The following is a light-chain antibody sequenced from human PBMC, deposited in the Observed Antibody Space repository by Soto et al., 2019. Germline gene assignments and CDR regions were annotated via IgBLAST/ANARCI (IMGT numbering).Light chain of an antibody. CDR2: GAS. Sequence: EIVLTQSPGSLSLSPGERATLSCRASQSVRSNYLAWYQQKPGQAPRLLIYGASNRATGIPDRFSGSGSGTDFTLTIGRLEPEDFAVYYCQQYGSSPWTFGQGTKVELK. V-gene: IGKV3-20*01. J-gene: IGKJ1*01. CDR1: QSVRSNY. CDR3: QQYGSSPWT.